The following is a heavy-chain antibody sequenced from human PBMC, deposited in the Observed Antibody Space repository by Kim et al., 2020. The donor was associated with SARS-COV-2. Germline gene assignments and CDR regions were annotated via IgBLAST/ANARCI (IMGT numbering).Heavy chain of an antibody. Sequence: STHYPDAVKDRFTTTRDDSKNTVYLQGNSLRAEDTAVYFCAREPSTYFDYWGQGTLVTVSS. CDR3: AREPSTYFDY. CDR2: ST. J-gene: IGHJ4*02. V-gene: IGHV3-66*01.